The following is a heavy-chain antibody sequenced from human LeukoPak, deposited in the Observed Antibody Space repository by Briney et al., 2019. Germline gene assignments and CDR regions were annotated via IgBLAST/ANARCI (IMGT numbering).Heavy chain of an antibody. D-gene: IGHD6-6*01. CDR2: ISSSSSYI. J-gene: IGHJ4*02. Sequence: GGSLRLSCAASGFTFGSYSMNWVRQAPGKGLEWVSSISSSSSYIYYADSVKGRFTISRDNAKNSLYLQMNSLRAEDTAVYYCARDSDSSSPDYFDYWGQGTLVTVSS. V-gene: IGHV3-21*01. CDR3: ARDSDSSSPDYFDY. CDR1: GFTFGSYS.